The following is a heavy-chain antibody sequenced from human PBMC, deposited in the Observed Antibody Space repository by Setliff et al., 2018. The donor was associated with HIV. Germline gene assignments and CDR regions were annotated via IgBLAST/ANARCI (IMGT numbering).Heavy chain of an antibody. V-gene: IGHV4-59*01. CDR1: GDSMDNYY. D-gene: IGHD3-16*01. CDR3: ARNGGAGADS. CDR2: IYYTGST. Sequence: PSETLSLTCAVSGDSMDNYYWSWIRQPPGKEPEWIGYIYYTGSTNYNPTLKSRVIISLDRSKNQFSLKLTSVTAADTAVYFCARNGGAGADSWGQGTLVTVSS. J-gene: IGHJ4*02.